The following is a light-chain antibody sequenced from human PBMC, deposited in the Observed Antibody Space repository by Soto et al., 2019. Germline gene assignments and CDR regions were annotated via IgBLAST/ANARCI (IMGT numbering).Light chain of an antibody. Sequence: QSALTQPASVSGSPGQSITISCTGTSSDVGTYNLVSWYQQHPGKAPKFMIYEVSKRPSGVSNRFSGSKSGNTASLTISGLQAEDEADYYCCSYAGSNYVVFGGGTKVTVL. J-gene: IGLJ2*01. V-gene: IGLV2-23*02. CDR3: CSYAGSNYVV. CDR2: EVS. CDR1: SSDVGTYNL.